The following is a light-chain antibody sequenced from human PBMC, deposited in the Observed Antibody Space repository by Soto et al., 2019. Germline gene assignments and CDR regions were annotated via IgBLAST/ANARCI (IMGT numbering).Light chain of an antibody. Sequence: DIQLTQSPSLLSASVGDRVTITCRASQGINTYLAWYQQNPGKAPKLLIFAASTLQGGVPSRFSGNGSGTEFTLTISSLQPEDFATYYCQHLNSYPTFGPGTKVDIK. CDR3: QHLNSYPT. CDR2: AAS. V-gene: IGKV1-9*01. CDR1: QGINTY. J-gene: IGKJ3*01.